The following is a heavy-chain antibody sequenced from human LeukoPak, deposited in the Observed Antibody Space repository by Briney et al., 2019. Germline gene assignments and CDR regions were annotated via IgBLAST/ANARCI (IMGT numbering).Heavy chain of an antibody. V-gene: IGHV3-23*01. D-gene: IGHD4-11*01. Sequence: PGGSLRLSCAASGFTFSSYAMSWVRQAPGKGLEWVAAISGSGGSTYYADSVKGRFTISRDNSKNTLYLQMSRLSPEDTAVYYCARDFSIPDLYSPYGLDVWGRGTTVTVSS. CDR1: GFTFSSYA. J-gene: IGHJ6*02. CDR2: ISGSGGST. CDR3: ARDFSIPDLYSPYGLDV.